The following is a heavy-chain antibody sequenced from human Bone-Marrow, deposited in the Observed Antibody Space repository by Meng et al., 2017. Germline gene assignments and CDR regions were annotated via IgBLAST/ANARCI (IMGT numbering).Heavy chain of an antibody. CDR1: GFTFSSYA. CDR3: ARDQESGEVTMVRGVTFDY. Sequence: GESLKISCAASGFTFSSYAMHWVCQAPGKGLEWVAVISYDGSNKYYADPVKGRFTISRDNSKNTLYLQMNSLRAEDTAVYYCARDQESGEVTMVRGVTFDYWGQGTLVTVSS. V-gene: IGHV3-30*04. J-gene: IGHJ4*02. CDR2: ISYDGSNK. D-gene: IGHD3-10*01.